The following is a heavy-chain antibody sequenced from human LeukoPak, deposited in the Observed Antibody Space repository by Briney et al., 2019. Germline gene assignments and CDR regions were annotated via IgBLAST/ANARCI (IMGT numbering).Heavy chain of an antibody. V-gene: IGHV4-34*01. CDR3: ARGVTYYDILTGYGGSGWFDP. CDR2: INHSGST. Sequence: SETLSLTCAVYGGSFSGYYWSWIRQAPGKGLEWIGEINHSGSTNYNPSLKSRVTISIDTSKNQFSLKLSSVTAADTAVYYCARGVTYYDILTGYGGSGWFDPWGQGTLVTVSS. CDR1: GGSFSGYY. D-gene: IGHD3-9*01. J-gene: IGHJ5*02.